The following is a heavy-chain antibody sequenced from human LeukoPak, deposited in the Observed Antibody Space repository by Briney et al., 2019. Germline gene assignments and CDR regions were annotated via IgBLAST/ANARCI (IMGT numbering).Heavy chain of an antibody. CDR1: GYTFTGYY. Sequence: GASVKVSCKASGYTFTGYYIDWVRQAPGQGLEWMGWINSDSGGTNYAQKFQGRVTMTRDTSTSTAYMELSSLRSDDTAFYYCARDTITVPTPYFDYWGQGTLVTVSS. J-gene: IGHJ4*02. CDR3: ARDTITVPTPYFDY. V-gene: IGHV1-2*02. CDR2: INSDSGGT. D-gene: IGHD4-17*01.